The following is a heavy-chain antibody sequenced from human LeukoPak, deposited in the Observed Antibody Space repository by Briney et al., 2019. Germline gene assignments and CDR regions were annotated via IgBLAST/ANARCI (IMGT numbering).Heavy chain of an antibody. J-gene: IGHJ6*02. CDR2: ISYAGDI. Sequence: SETLSLTCTVSGGSVSSGSFYWTWIRQPPGKGLEWIGYISYAGDINYNPSLQSRVTISMDTSKNQFSLKLSSVTAADTAVYYCAGNYCMDVWGLGTTVTVSS. CDR1: GGSVSSGSFY. CDR3: AGNYCMDV. V-gene: IGHV4-61*01.